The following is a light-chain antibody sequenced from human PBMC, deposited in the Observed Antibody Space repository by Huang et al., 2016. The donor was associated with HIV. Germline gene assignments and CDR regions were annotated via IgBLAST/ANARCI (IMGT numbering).Light chain of an antibody. Sequence: DIQMTQSPPSLSASLGDRVTITCRASQSITTYLNWYRHKPGESPELLIHATSTLQNGVPSRFIGGGSGTDFTLTITNLQPEDVASYYCQQSYNLPYTFGRGTKVDIK. CDR3: QQSYNLPYT. V-gene: IGKV1-39*01. CDR2: ATS. CDR1: QSITTY. J-gene: IGKJ2*01.